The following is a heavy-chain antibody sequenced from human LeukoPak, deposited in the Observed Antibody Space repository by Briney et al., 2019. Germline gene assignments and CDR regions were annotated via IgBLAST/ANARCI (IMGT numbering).Heavy chain of an antibody. CDR1: GYTFTGYY. D-gene: IGHD5-12*01. CDR2: INPNSGGT. J-gene: IGHJ3*02. V-gene: IGHV1-2*02. CDR3: ARECSGYDGPRDAFDI. Sequence: ASVKVSCKASGYTFTGYYMHWVRQAPGQGLEWMGWINPNSGGTNYAQKFQGRVTMSRDTSISTAYMELSRLRSDDTAVYYCARECSGYDGPRDAFDIWGQGTMVTVSS.